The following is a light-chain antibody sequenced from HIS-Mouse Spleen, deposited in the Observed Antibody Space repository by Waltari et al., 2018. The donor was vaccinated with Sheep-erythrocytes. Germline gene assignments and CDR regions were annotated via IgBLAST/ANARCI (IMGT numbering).Light chain of an antibody. V-gene: IGKV3-11*01. Sequence: EIVLTQSPATLALSPGERATLSSRASQSVSSYLAWYQQKPVQAPRLLIYDASNRATGIPARFSGSGSGTDFTLTISSLEPEDFAVYYCQQRSNWYTFGQGTKLEIK. CDR3: QQRSNWYT. CDR1: QSVSSY. CDR2: DAS. J-gene: IGKJ2*01.